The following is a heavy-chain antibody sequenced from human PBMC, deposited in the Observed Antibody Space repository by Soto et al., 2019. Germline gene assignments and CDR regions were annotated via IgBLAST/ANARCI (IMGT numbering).Heavy chain of an antibody. V-gene: IGHV4-30-4*01. D-gene: IGHD3-22*01. CDR1: GGSISSGDYY. J-gene: IGHJ4*02. Sequence: SETLSLTCTVSGGSISSGDYYWSWIRQPPGKGLEWIGYIYYSGSTYYNPSLKSRVTISVDTSKNQFSLKLSSVTAADTAVYYCARTYYYDSSGLDYWGQGTLVTVSS. CDR2: IYYSGST. CDR3: ARTYYYDSSGLDY.